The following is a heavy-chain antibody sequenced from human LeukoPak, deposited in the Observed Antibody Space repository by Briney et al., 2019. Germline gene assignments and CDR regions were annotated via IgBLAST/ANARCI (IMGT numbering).Heavy chain of an antibody. CDR1: GFTFSSYA. V-gene: IGHV3-30*01. Sequence: PGRSLRLSCAASGFTFSSYAMHWVRQAPGKGLERVAVISYDGSNKYYADSVKGRFTISRDNSKNTLYLQMNSLRAEDTAVYYCARDIALNAYYDSSGYDYWGQGTLVTVSS. D-gene: IGHD3-22*01. CDR2: ISYDGSNK. J-gene: IGHJ4*02. CDR3: ARDIALNAYYDSSGYDY.